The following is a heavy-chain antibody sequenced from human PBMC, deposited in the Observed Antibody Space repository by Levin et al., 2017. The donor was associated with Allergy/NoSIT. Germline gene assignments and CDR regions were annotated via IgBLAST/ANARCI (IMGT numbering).Heavy chain of an antibody. Sequence: LSLTCAASGFTFSSYAMSWVRQAPGKGLEWVSAISGSGGSTYYADSVKGRFTISRDNSKNTLYLQMNSLRAEDTAVYYCAKRIDISDDSSGYYGMDVWGQGTTVTVSS. D-gene: IGHD3-22*01. CDR1: GFTFSSYA. V-gene: IGHV3-23*01. CDR3: AKRIDISDDSSGYYGMDV. J-gene: IGHJ6*02. CDR2: ISGSGGST.